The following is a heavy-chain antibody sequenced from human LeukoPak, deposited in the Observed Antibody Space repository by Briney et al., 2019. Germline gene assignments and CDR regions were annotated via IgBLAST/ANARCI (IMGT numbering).Heavy chain of an antibody. CDR2: INPSGGTT. CDR3: ARGDIVVLPAGIPHNWFDP. J-gene: IGHJ5*02. V-gene: IGHV1-46*01. Sequence: GASVKVSCKASGYTFTTYYMHWVRQAPGQGLEWMGIINPSGGTTNYAQKFQGRVTVTRDTSTSTVYMELSSLRCEDTAVYYCARGDIVVLPAGIPHNWFDPWGQGTLVTVSS. CDR1: GYTFTTYY. D-gene: IGHD2-2*02.